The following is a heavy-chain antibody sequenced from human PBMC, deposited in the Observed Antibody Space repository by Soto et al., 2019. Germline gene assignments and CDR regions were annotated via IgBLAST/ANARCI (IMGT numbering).Heavy chain of an antibody. J-gene: IGHJ3*02. CDR2: ISAYNGNT. Sequence: ASVKVSCKASGYTFTSYGISWVRQAPGQGLEWMGWISAYNGNTNYAQKLQGRVTMTTDTSTSTAYMELRSLRSDDTAVYYCARDPGGCISTSCPPDAYDIWGQGTMVTVSS. CDR1: GYTFTSYG. D-gene: IGHD2-2*01. V-gene: IGHV1-18*01. CDR3: ARDPGGCISTSCPPDAYDI.